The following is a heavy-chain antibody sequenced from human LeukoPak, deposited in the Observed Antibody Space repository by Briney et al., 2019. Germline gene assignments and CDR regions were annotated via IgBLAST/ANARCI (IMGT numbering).Heavy chain of an antibody. D-gene: IGHD5-12*01. J-gene: IGHJ4*02. V-gene: IGHV3-48*04. CDR1: GFTFSSYS. CDR3: TTYPSYSGFNYFDY. Sequence: GGSLRLSCAASGFTFSSYSMNWVRQAPGKGLEWVSYISSSSSTIYYADSVKGRFTISRDNAKNTLYLQMDSLTAEDTAVYYCTTYPSYSGFNYFDYWGQGALVTVSS. CDR2: ISSSSSTI.